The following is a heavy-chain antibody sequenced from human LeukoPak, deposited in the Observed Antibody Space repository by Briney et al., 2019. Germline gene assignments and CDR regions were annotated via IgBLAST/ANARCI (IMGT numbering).Heavy chain of an antibody. J-gene: IGHJ4*02. CDR3: AKSPVSSCRGSFCYPFDY. Sequence: GGTLRLSCSASGFTFTTYGMNWVRQAPGKGLEWVSGSSSIGGRTYYADSVKGRFTISRDNSRNTLYLQMNTLRAEDTAVYFCAKSPVSSCRGSFCYPFDYWGQGNLVTVSS. CDR1: GFTFTTYG. CDR2: SSSIGGRT. V-gene: IGHV3-23*01. D-gene: IGHD2-15*01.